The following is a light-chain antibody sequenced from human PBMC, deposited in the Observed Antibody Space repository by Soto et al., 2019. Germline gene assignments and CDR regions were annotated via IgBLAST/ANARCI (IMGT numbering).Light chain of an antibody. J-gene: IGLJ2*01. CDR3: SSYTSRSIILAV. Sequence: QSALTQPASVSGSPGQSITISCTGTSSDVGGYNYVSWYQQHPGKAPKLMIYEVSNRPSGVSNRFSGSKSGNTASLTISGLQADDEADYYCSSYTSRSIILAVFGGGTKLTVL. CDR2: EVS. V-gene: IGLV2-14*01. CDR1: SSDVGGYNY.